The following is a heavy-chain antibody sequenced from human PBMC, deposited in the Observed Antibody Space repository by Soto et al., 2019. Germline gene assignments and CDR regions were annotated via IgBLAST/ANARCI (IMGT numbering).Heavy chain of an antibody. D-gene: IGHD3-9*01. J-gene: IGHJ6*02. CDR3: ARVQSPHYDLLNDHYYGMDV. CDR1: GGSFSTNP. Sequence: QVQLVQSGAEVKKPGSSVRVSCQASGGSFSTNPISWVRQAPGQGLEWMGRIIPMRDMSNYAQTFQGRLTFTADHSTSTAYMELSSLKSEDTAVYYCARVQSPHYDLLNDHYYGMDVWGQGTTVTVSS. CDR2: IIPMRDMS. V-gene: IGHV1-69*02.